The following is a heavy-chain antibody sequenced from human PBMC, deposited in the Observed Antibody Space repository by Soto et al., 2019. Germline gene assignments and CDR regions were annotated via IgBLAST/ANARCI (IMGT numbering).Heavy chain of an antibody. D-gene: IGHD1-26*01. CDR1: GFTFTSYA. Sequence: GGSLRLSCAASGFTFTSYAMTWVRQGPGKGLEWVSSIGTTTGDLLYADSVKGRFTISRDNSRNTLYLQMNSLRTEDTAIYYCAKRSPSGTYYFDYWGQGXLVTVSS. CDR2: IGTTTGDL. V-gene: IGHV3-23*01. CDR3: AKRSPSGTYYFDY. J-gene: IGHJ4*02.